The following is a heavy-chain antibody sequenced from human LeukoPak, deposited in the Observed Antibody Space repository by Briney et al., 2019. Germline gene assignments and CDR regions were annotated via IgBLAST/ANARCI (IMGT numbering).Heavy chain of an antibody. V-gene: IGHV1-8*03. Sequence: ASVKVSCKTSGYTFTSYDINWVRQATGHGLEWMGWMNPNSGNTGYAQKFQGRVTITRNTSISTAYMELSSLRSEDTAVYYCARALNDEYYYYYMDVWGKGTTVTVSS. CDR1: GYTFTSYD. J-gene: IGHJ6*03. CDR3: ARALNDEYYYYYMDV. CDR2: MNPNSGNT. D-gene: IGHD1-1*01.